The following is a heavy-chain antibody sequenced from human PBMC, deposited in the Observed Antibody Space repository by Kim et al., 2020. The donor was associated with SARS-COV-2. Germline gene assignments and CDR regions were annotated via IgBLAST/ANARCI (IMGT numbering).Heavy chain of an antibody. J-gene: IGHJ6*02. V-gene: IGHV3-11*03. CDR3: ASAVTILTGYYTNYYGMDV. D-gene: IGHD3-9*01. CDR2: ISSSSSYT. CDR1: GFTFSDYY. Sequence: GGSLRLSCAASGFTFSDYYMNWIRQAPGKGLEWVSYISSSSSYTNYADSVKGRFTISRDNAKNSLYLQMNSLRAEDTAVYYCASAVTILTGYYTNYYGMDVWGQGTPVTVSS.